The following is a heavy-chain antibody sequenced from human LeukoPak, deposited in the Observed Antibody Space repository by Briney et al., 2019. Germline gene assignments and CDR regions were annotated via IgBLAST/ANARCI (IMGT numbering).Heavy chain of an antibody. CDR2: IWYDGSNK. J-gene: IGHJ5*02. V-gene: IGHV3-33*01. D-gene: IGHD6-6*01. CDR3: ARDRRIAARQGNWFDP. CDR1: GFTFSGYG. Sequence: PGRSLRLSCAASGFTFSGYGMHWVRQAPGKGLEWVAVIWYDGSNKYYADPVKGRFTISRDNSKNTLYLQMNSLRAEDTAVYYCARDRRIAARQGNWFDPWGQGALVTVSS.